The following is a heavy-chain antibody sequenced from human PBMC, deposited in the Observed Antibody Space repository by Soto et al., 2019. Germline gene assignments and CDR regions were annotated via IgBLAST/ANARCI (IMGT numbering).Heavy chain of an antibody. Sequence: QLQLQESGSGLVKPSQTLSLTCAVSGGSISSGGSSWSWIRQPPGKGLEWIGYIYHSGSTCYNPSLKSRVTISVDRSKNQFSLKLSSVTAADTAVYYCARAGDSSGPVALGYWGQGTLVTVSS. CDR2: IYHSGST. CDR1: GGSISSGGSS. V-gene: IGHV4-30-2*01. CDR3: ARAGDSSGPVALGY. J-gene: IGHJ4*02. D-gene: IGHD6-19*01.